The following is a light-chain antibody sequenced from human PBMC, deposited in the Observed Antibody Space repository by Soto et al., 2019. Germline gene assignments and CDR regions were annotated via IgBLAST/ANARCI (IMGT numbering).Light chain of an antibody. CDR2: KPS. J-gene: IGKJ1*01. CDR1: QSISSW. Sequence: DIQMPQSPSTLSASVGDRVTITCRASQSISSWLAWYQQKPGKAPKLLIYKPSSLESGAPSRLSGSGSGTEFALTTSSPWPDAFGTSYCQQYYSYSLRFGKGGKVDIK. CDR3: QQYYSYSLR. V-gene: IGKV1-5*03.